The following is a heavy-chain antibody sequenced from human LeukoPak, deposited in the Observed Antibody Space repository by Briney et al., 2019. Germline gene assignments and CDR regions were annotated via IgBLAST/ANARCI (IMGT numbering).Heavy chain of an antibody. CDR2: IYYSGST. J-gene: IGHJ6*02. CDR1: GGSISSYY. D-gene: IGHD2-15*01. CDR3: ATRSLTYYYYGMDV. Sequence: SETLSLTCTVSGGSISSYYWSWIRQPPGKGLEWIGYIYYSGSTNYNPSLKSRVTLSVDTSKNQFSLKLSSVTAADTAVYYCATRSLTYYYYGMDVWGQGTTVTVSS. V-gene: IGHV4-59*08.